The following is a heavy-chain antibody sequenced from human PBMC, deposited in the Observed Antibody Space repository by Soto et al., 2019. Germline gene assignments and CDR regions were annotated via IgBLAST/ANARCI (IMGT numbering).Heavy chain of an antibody. D-gene: IGHD6-19*01. V-gene: IGHV1-2*04. Sequence: GASVKVSCKTSGYTFTDFYMHCVLQSPLQWLDWMGCINPNSGGTKYAQNFQGWVTMTRDTSISTAYMELSRLRSDDTAVYYCATSRTSIAVAGETEYYFDYWGQGTLVTVSS. CDR1: GYTFTDFY. CDR2: INPNSGGT. CDR3: ATSRTSIAVAGETEYYFDY. J-gene: IGHJ4*02.